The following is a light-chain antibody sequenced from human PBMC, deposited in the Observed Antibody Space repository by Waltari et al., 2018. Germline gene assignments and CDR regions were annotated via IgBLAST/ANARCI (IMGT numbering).Light chain of an antibody. V-gene: IGLV3-21*01. CDR3: QVWDANTDPGV. J-gene: IGLJ1*01. CDR1: NIESKS. Sequence: SYVLTQPPSASVAPGETARIPCGGNNIESKSVHWYRQRPGQAPVVVIPYHNDRAAGIPERFSGSNSGNTATLTISRVEAGDEADYYGQVWDANTDPGVFGTGTEVTVL. CDR2: YHN.